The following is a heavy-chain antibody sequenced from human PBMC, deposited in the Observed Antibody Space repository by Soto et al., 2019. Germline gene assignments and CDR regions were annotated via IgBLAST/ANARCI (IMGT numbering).Heavy chain of an antibody. CDR1: GFTFSTYW. Sequence: EVQLVESGGGLVQPGGSLRLSCAASGFTFSTYWMTWVRLAPGKGLEWVANIKHDGSERYYGDSVKGRFTISRDNAKKSVYLQISGLRAHDISVYYCARDRCNSTHCYDTFDSWGQGTLVTVSS. CDR3: ARDRCNSTHCYDTFDS. D-gene: IGHD2-2*01. J-gene: IGHJ4*02. CDR2: IKHDGSER. V-gene: IGHV3-7*01.